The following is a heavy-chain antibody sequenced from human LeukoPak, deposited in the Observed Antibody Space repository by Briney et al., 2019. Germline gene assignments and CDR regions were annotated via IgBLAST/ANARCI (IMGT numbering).Heavy chain of an antibody. CDR1: GFTFSSYG. CDR3: AKYPKRYSSGYYYSDY. J-gene: IGHJ4*02. CDR2: IRYDGSNK. Sequence: GGSLRLSCAASGFTFSSYGMHWVRQAPGKGLEWVAFIRYDGSNKYYADSVKGRFTISRDNSKNSLYLQMNSLRAEDTAVYYCAKYPKRYSSGYYYSDYWGQGTLVTVSS. V-gene: IGHV3-30*02. D-gene: IGHD3-22*01.